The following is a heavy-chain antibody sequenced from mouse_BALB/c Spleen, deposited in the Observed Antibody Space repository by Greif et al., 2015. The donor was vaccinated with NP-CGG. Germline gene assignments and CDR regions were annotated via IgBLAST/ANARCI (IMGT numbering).Heavy chain of an antibody. CDR3: TGYDFAY. D-gene: IGHD2-12*01. V-gene: IGHV1S22*01. Sequence: LQLSGTVLVRPGASGKLSCKSSGDTLTSFWMLWVKQRYGQGLEWLGNIYPGSGSSNYDEKFKSKGTLTVDTASSTAHMHLSSLKSEDTAVEYCTGYDFAYRGQGTLITVSA. J-gene: IGHJ3*01. CDR1: GDTLTSFW. CDR2: IYPGSGSS.